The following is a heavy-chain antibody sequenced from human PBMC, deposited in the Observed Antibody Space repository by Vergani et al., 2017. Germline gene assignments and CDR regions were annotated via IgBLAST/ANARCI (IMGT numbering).Heavy chain of an antibody. CDR2: INNDGHT. Sequence: QVQLQQWGAGVVKPSGTLSLTCAVFGESFSSFYWSWIRQPPGKGLEWIGEINNDGHTNYNTSLESRVTLSRDTAKNQFSLNLMSVNAADTAMYYCAVRPRVNLVWGEIVTKMTFDYWSQGSLVTVSS. J-gene: IGHJ4*01. CDR1: GESFSSFY. V-gene: IGHV4-34*02. D-gene: IGHD3-10*01. CDR3: AVRPRVNLVWGEIVTKMTFDY.